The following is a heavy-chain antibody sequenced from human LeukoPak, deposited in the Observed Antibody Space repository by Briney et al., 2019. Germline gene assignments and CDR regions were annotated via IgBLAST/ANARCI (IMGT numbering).Heavy chain of an antibody. CDR1: GYTFTGYY. V-gene: IGHV1-2*02. CDR3: AREIAAQGGMDV. J-gene: IGHJ6*02. CDR2: INPNSGGT. Sequence: ASVKVSCKASGYTFTGYYTHWVRQAPGQGLEWMGWINPNSGGTNYAQKFQGRVTMTRDTSISTAYMELSRLRSDDTAVYYCAREIAAQGGMDVWGQGTTVTVSS. D-gene: IGHD6-13*01.